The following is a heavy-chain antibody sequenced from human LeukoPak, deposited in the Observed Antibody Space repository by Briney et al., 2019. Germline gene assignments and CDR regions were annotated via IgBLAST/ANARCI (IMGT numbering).Heavy chain of an antibody. J-gene: IGHJ5*02. V-gene: IGHV4-61*01. CDR1: GGSVNSNNYY. D-gene: IGHD3-22*01. CDR3: ARILTDSGYSENWFDP. CDR2: MYYSGST. Sequence: PSQTLSLTCTVSGGSVNSNNYYWSWIRQPPGKGLEWIGCMYYSGSTNYNPSLKSRVTISADTSKNQFSLKVNSVTAADTAVYYCARILTDSGYSENWFDPWGQGILVTVSS.